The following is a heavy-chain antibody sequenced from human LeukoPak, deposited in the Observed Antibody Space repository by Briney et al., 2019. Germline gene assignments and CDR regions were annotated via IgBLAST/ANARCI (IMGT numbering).Heavy chain of an antibody. CDR1: GFTFSNYG. CDR3: ARSGDMGLFMIRHFDL. CDR2: ISYDESNI. V-gene: IGHV3-30*03. J-gene: IGHJ2*01. D-gene: IGHD3-9*01. Sequence: PGGSLRLSCAASGFTFSNYGMHWVRQAPGKGLEWVAVISYDESNIHYADSVRGRFTISRDKSKNTLYLQMSSLRTEDTAGYFCARSGDMGLFMIRHFDLWSRGTLLNVSS.